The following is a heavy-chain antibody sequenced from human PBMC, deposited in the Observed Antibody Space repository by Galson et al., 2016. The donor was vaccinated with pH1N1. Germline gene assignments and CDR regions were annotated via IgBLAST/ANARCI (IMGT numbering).Heavy chain of an antibody. CDR3: ARAKGGFCSGGRCYDYYGMAV. D-gene: IGHD2-15*01. J-gene: IGHJ6*02. V-gene: IGHV1-69*13. Sequence: SVKVSCKASGGIFSSYAVSWVRQAPGQGLEWMGGIIPIFGTANYAQMFQGRVTITADETTTTVYMELRSGRSEDTAGYYCARAKGGFCSGGRCYDYYGMAVWGQGTTVTFSS. CDR2: IIPIFGTA. CDR1: GGIFSSYA.